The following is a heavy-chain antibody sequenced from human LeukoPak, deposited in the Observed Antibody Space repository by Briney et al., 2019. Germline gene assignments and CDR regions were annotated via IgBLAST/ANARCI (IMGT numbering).Heavy chain of an antibody. Sequence: GGSLRLSCGASGFGFSDHYMSWVRQAPGKGLEWISCISFSSGTIFYADSVKGRFTISRDNAKNSLYLQMNSLRAEDTAIYYCARRDTESYYYYMDVWGRGTTVTVSS. V-gene: IGHV3-11*04. CDR3: ARRDTESYYYYMDV. D-gene: IGHD5-24*01. CDR1: GFGFSDHY. J-gene: IGHJ6*03. CDR2: ISFSSGTI.